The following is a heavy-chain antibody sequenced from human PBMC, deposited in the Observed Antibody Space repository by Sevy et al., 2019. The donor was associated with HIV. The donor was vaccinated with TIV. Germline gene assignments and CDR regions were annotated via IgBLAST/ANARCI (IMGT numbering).Heavy chain of an antibody. CDR1: GGSISSYY. CDR3: ARCRGTSCQGYFDY. J-gene: IGHJ4*02. Sequence: SETLSLTCTVSGGSISSYYWSWIRQPPGKGLEWIGYIYYSGSTNYNPSLKSRVTISVDTSKNQFSLKLSSVTAADTAVYYCARCRGTSCQGYFDYWGQGTLVTVSS. CDR2: IYYSGST. V-gene: IGHV4-59*01. D-gene: IGHD2-2*01.